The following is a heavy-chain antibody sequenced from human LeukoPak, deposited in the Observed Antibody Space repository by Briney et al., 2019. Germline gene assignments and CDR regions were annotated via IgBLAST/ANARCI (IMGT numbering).Heavy chain of an antibody. Sequence: SETLSLTCTVSGYSISSGYYWGWIRQSPGKGLEWIATIFHSGSIYYSPSLKSRVTLSVDTSKNQFFLKLNSVNAADTAVYYCARMGVSYYYDSSTYYPLAFDVWGQGTAVTVSS. V-gene: IGHV4-38-2*02. J-gene: IGHJ3*01. CDR2: IFHSGSI. D-gene: IGHD3-22*01. CDR3: ARMGVSYYYDSSTYYPLAFDV. CDR1: GYSISSGYY.